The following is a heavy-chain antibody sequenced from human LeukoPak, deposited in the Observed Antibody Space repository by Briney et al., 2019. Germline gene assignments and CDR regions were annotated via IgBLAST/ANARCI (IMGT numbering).Heavy chain of an antibody. CDR1: GYTFTGYC. CDR2: INPNSGGT. V-gene: IGHV1-2*02. D-gene: IGHD2-2*01. CDR3: ARVSCSSTSCSKNDY. J-gene: IGHJ4*02. Sequence: ASVKVSCKASGYTFTGYCMHWVRQAPGQGLEWMGWINPNSGGTNYAQKFQGRVTMTRDTSISTAYMELSRLRSDDTAVYYCARVSCSSTSCSKNDYWAREPWSPSPQ.